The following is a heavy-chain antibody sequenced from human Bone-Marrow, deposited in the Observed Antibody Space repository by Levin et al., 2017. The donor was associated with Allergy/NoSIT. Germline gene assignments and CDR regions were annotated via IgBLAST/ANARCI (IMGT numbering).Heavy chain of an antibody. CDR2: IYPEDSDT. D-gene: IGHD2-15*01. CDR1: GYNFPTYW. J-gene: IGHJ4*01. V-gene: IGHV5-51*01. Sequence: LGESLKISCETSGYNFPTYWLGWVRQMPGKGLEWMGIIYPEDSDTRYSPSFEGQVTISVDRSLGTAYLQWNSLKASDTAMYYCARRSRRCSDGICRPYYFDHWGRGTLVTVSS. CDR3: ARRSRRCSDGICRPYYFDH.